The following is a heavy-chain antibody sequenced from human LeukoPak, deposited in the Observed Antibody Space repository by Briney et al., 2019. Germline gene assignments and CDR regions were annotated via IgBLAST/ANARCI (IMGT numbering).Heavy chain of an antibody. CDR2: ISSSGSTI. Sequence: GGSLRLSCAASGFTFSDYYMSWIRQAPGKGLEWVSYISSSGSTIYYADSVKGRFTISRDNSKNTLYLQMNSLRAEDTAVYYCAREQLGDYFDYWGQGTLVTVSS. V-gene: IGHV3-11*04. CDR3: AREQLGDYFDY. D-gene: IGHD6-13*01. J-gene: IGHJ4*02. CDR1: GFTFSDYY.